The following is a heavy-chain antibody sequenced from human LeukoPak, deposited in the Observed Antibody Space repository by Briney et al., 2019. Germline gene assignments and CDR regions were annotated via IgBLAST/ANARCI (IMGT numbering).Heavy chain of an antibody. D-gene: IGHD5-24*01. V-gene: IGHV1-24*01. CDR3: ATGGDGYNSGVDWFDP. CDR1: GYTLTELS. CDR2: FDPEDGET. Sequence: ASVKVSCKVSGYTLTELSMRWVRQAPGKGLEWMGGFDPEDGETIYAQKFQGRVTMTEDTSTDTAYMGLSSLRSEDTAVYYCATGGDGYNSGVDWFDPWGQGTLVTVSS. J-gene: IGHJ5*02.